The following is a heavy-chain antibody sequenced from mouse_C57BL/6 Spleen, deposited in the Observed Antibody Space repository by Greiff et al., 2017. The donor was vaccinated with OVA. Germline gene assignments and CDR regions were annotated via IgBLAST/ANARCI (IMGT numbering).Heavy chain of an antibody. CDR1: GYTFTDYY. CDR2: IGPGSGST. Sequence: QVQLQQSGAELVKPGASVKISCKASGYTFTDYYINWVKQRPGQGLEWIGKIGPGSGSTYYNEKFKGKATLTADKSSSTAYMQLSSLTSEDSAVYFCARETPYYSGSSYVGYFDVWGTGTTVTVSS. J-gene: IGHJ1*03. CDR3: ARETPYYSGSSYVGYFDV. D-gene: IGHD1-1*01. V-gene: IGHV1-77*01.